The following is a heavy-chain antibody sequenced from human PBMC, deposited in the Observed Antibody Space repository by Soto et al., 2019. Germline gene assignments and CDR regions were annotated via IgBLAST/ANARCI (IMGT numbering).Heavy chain of an antibody. J-gene: IGHJ4*02. D-gene: IGHD3-16*01. CDR3: AIGRWGNKY. CDR1: GGSFSPYY. Sequence: QVQLQQWGTGLLKSSETLSLNCAVYGGSFSPYYWSWVRQPPGKGLEWIGETDESGGIYYNPSLKSRVTVSLDTSKQQFSLEVKSVTAADTAVYYCAIGRWGNKYWGQGTLVTVSS. V-gene: IGHV4-34*01. CDR2: TDESGGI.